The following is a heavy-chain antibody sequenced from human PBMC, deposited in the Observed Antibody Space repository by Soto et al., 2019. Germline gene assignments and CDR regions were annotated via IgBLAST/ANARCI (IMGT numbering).Heavy chain of an antibody. V-gene: IGHV3-13*01. D-gene: IGHD6-19*01. J-gene: IGHJ6*03. CDR1: GFTFSSYD. CDR2: IGTAGDT. CDR3: ARGSSSGYYYYYYMDV. Sequence: GGSLRLSCAASGFTFSSYDMHWVRQATGKGLEWVSAIGTAGDTYYPGSVKGRFTISRENAKNSLYLQMNSLRAGDTAVYYCARGSSSGYYYYYYMDVWGKGTTVTVSS.